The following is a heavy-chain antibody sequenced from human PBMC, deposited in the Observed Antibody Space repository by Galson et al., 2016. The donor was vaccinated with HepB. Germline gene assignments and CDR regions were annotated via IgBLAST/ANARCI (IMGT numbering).Heavy chain of an antibody. Sequence: SLRLSCAASGFTFSTFGMHWVRQAPGKGLEWVAIIYYDGSNKYYADSVKGRFTISRDNSYNTLYLQMNSLRAEDTAVYYCARGRWSMDVWGQGTTVTVSS. CDR1: GFTFSTFG. D-gene: IGHD2-15*01. CDR3: ARGRWSMDV. J-gene: IGHJ6*02. V-gene: IGHV3-33*01. CDR2: IYYDGSNK.